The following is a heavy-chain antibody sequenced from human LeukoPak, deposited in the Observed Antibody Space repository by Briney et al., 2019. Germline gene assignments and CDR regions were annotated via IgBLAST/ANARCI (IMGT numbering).Heavy chain of an antibody. CDR1: GYTFTSYY. CDR3: ARDLSGRYYYYMDV. CDR2: ISAYNGNT. D-gene: IGHD3-10*01. V-gene: IGHV1-18*04. J-gene: IGHJ6*03. Sequence: ASVKVSCKASGYTFTSYYMHWVRQAPGQGLEWMGWISAYNGNTNYAQKLQGRVTMTTDTSTSTAYMELRSLRSDDTAVYYCARDLSGRYYYYMDVWGKGTTVTISS.